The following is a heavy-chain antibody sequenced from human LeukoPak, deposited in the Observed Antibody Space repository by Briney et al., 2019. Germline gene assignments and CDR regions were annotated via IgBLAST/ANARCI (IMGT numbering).Heavy chain of an antibody. CDR1: GYTFTSYA. Sequence: GASVKVSCKASGYTFTSYAMHWVRQAPGQRLEWMGWINAGNGKTKYSQKFQGRVTITRDTSASTAYMELSSLRSEDTAVYYCARVGTMVRGVLDYWGQGTLVTVSS. J-gene: IGHJ4*02. CDR3: ARVGTMVRGVLDY. CDR2: INAGNGKT. D-gene: IGHD3-10*01. V-gene: IGHV1-3*01.